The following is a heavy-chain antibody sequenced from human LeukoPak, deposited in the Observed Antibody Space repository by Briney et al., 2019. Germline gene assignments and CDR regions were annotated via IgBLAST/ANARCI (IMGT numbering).Heavy chain of an antibody. Sequence: GASVKVSCKASGYTFTSYDINWVRQATRQGLEWMGWMNPNSGNTGYAQKFQGRVTMTRNTSISTAYMELSSLRSEDTAVYYCARWLYYYDSSGYGDDAFDIWGQGTMVTVSS. CDR1: GYTFTSYD. V-gene: IGHV1-8*01. D-gene: IGHD3-22*01. CDR3: ARWLYYYDSSGYGDDAFDI. CDR2: MNPNSGNT. J-gene: IGHJ3*02.